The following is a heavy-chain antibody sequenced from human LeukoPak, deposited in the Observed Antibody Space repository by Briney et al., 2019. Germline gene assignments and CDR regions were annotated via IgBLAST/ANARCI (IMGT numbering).Heavy chain of an antibody. CDR2: ISSSSSYI. CDR3: AADSGSYGFDP. Sequence: GGSLRLSCAASGFTFSHAWMTWVRQAPGKGLEWVSSISSSSSYIYYADSVKGRFTISRDNAKNSLYLQMNSLRAEDTAVYYCAADSGSYGFDPWGQGTLVTVSS. CDR1: GFTFSHAW. V-gene: IGHV3-21*01. D-gene: IGHD1-26*01. J-gene: IGHJ5*02.